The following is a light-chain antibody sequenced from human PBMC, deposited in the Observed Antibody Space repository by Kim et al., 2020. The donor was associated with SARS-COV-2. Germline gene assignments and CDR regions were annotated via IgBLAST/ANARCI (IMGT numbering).Light chain of an antibody. Sequence: QAVVTQEPSLTVSPGETVTLTCASSTGAVTTAYWPNWFQQKPGQPPRALIYDTNSRHSWTPGRFSGSLIGGQAALTLSGVQPEDEAEYYCLLFYRGTWVFGGGTKLTVL. V-gene: IGLV7-43*01. CDR3: LLFYRGTWV. CDR1: TGAVTTAYW. J-gene: IGLJ3*02. CDR2: DTN.